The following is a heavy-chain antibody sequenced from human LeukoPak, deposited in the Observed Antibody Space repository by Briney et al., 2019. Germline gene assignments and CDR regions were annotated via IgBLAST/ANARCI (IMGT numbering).Heavy chain of an antibody. V-gene: IGHV4-59*01. J-gene: IGHJ4*02. CDR3: ARVYSGSTWYYFDY. D-gene: IGHD5-12*01. CDR1: GGSISSYY. CDR2: IYYSGST. Sequence: SETLSLTCTVSGGSISSYYWSWIRQPPGKGLEWIGYIYYSGSTNYNPSLKSRVTISVDTSKNQFSLKLSSVTAADTAVYYCARVYSGSTWYYFDYWGQGILVTVSS.